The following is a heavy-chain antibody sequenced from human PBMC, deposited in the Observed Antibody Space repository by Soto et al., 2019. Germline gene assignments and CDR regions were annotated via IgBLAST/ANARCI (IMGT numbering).Heavy chain of an antibody. D-gene: IGHD6-13*01. CDR1: GFTFRGYW. CDR3: ARDRGSSWYEDCFDP. V-gene: IGHV3-7*03. J-gene: IGHJ5*02. Sequence: GGSLRLSCIASGFTFRGYWMSWVRQAPGKGLEWVANINQDGSEKNYVDSVKGRFTISRDNAKDSLSLQMNSLRAGDTAVYYCARDRGSSWYEDCFDPWGQGTLVTVSS. CDR2: INQDGSEK.